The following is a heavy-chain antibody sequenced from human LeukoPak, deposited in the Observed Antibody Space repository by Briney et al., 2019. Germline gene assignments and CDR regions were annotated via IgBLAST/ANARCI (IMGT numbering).Heavy chain of an antibody. V-gene: IGHV4-4*02. D-gene: IGHD6-13*01. CDR2: IYHSGST. J-gene: IGHJ5*02. Sequence: PSETLSLTCTVSGGSISSSNWWSWVRQPPGKGLEWIGEIYHSGSTNYNPSLKSRVTTSVDKSKNQFSLKLSSVTAADTAVYYCARCPGYSRRWFDPWGQGTLVTVSS. CDR3: ARCPGYSRRWFDP. CDR1: GGSISSSNW.